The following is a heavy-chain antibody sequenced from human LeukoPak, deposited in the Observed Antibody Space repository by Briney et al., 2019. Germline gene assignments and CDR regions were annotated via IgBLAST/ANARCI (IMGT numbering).Heavy chain of an antibody. D-gene: IGHD3-3*01. CDR3: ARETYYDFWVAFDI. Sequence: SETLSLTCTVSGGSISSYYWSWIRQPAGKGLEWIGRIYTSGSTNYNPSLKSRVTMSVDTSKNQFSLKLSSVTAADTAVYYCARETYYDFWVAFDIWGQGTMVTVSS. CDR2: IYTSGST. CDR1: GGSISSYY. J-gene: IGHJ3*02. V-gene: IGHV4-4*07.